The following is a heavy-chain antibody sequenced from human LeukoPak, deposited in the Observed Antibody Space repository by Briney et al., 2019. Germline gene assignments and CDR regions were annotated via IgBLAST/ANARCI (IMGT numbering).Heavy chain of an antibody. V-gene: IGHV4-39*01. D-gene: IGHD3-10*01. J-gene: IGHJ4*02. Sequence: PSETLSLTCTVSGGSISSNSYYWGWIRQPPGKGLAWIGTIFHSGSTYYNPSLKSRVTISVDTSKNQFSLKLSSVTAADTAVYYCARRNYASGSYFDYWGQGTLVTVSS. CDR1: GGSISSNSYY. CDR2: IFHSGST. CDR3: ARRNYASGSYFDY.